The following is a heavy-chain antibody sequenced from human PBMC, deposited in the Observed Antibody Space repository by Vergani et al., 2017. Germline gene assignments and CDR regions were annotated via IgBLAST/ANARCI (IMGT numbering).Heavy chain of an antibody. D-gene: IGHD2-21*01. Sequence: QVQLQESGPGLLKPSQTLSLTCTVSGASVSRGTYYWTWIRQPAGKKLEWIVRMYTSGHTIYNPSLESRVTMSVDTSKNQFSLQLSSVTAAYTAVYYCARASHCINCYSDGPNGPGYYYMDVWGKGTTVTVSS. V-gene: IGHV4-61*02. CDR3: ARASHCINCYSDGPNGPGYYYMDV. CDR1: GASVSRGTYY. J-gene: IGHJ6*03. CDR2: MYTSGHT.